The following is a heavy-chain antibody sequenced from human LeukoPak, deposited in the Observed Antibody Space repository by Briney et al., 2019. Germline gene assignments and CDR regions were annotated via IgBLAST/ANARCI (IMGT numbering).Heavy chain of an antibody. V-gene: IGHV1-69*05. CDR3: VSTKYYYYYYMDV. J-gene: IGHJ6*03. CDR1: GGTFTNHA. CDR2: ITPIFGTP. Sequence: SVKVSCKPPGGTFTNHAISWVRQAPGQGLEWTGGITPIFGTPKYAQKFQGRLTISTDESTSTAYMELSSLTSEDTAVYHCVSTKYYYYYYMDVWGKGTTVTVSS. D-gene: IGHD2-8*01.